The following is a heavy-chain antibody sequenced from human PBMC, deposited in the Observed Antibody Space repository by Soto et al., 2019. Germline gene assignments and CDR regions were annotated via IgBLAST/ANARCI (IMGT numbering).Heavy chain of an antibody. CDR1: GFTFSSYG. CDR3: ARGNNGMDV. CDR2: IWYDGSNK. V-gene: IGHV3-33*03. J-gene: IGHJ6*02. Sequence: QPGGSLRLSCAASGFTFSSYGMHWVRQAPGKGLEWVAVIWYDGSNKYYADSVKGRFTSSRDNAKSTLYLHLNSLRVEDTAVYYCARGNNGMDVWGQGTTVTVSS.